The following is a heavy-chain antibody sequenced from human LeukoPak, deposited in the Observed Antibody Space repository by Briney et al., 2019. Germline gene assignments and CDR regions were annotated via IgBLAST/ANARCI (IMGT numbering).Heavy chain of an antibody. Sequence: PGRSLRLSCAASGFTFSSYAMPWVRQAPGKGLEWVAVISYDGSNKYYADSVKGRFTISRDNSKNTLYLQMNSLRAEDTAVYYCAREVVESVPAAMGGYGMDVWGQGTTVTVSS. D-gene: IGHD2-2*01. CDR2: ISYDGSNK. V-gene: IGHV3-30-3*01. CDR1: GFTFSSYA. J-gene: IGHJ6*02. CDR3: AREVVESVPAAMGGYGMDV.